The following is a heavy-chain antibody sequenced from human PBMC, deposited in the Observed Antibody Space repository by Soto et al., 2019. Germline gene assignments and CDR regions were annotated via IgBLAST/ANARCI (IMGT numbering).Heavy chain of an antibody. Sequence: SVKVSCKASGYTLTSYGISWVRQAPGQGLEWMGRISAILGIANYAQKFQGRVTITADKSTSTAYMELSSLRSEDTAVYYCARSTVTTFDAFDIWGQGTMVTVSS. D-gene: IGHD4-17*01. CDR2: ISAILGIA. J-gene: IGHJ3*02. CDR3: ARSTVTTFDAFDI. CDR1: GYTLTSYG. V-gene: IGHV1-69*04.